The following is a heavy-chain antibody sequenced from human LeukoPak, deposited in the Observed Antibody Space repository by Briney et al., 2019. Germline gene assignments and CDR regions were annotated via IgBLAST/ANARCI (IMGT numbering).Heavy chain of an antibody. D-gene: IGHD2-15*01. CDR2: IYPGDSDT. Sequence: GESLKISCKGSGYSFTSYWIGWVRQMPGKGLEWMGIIYPGDSDTRYSPSFQGQVTISADKSISTAYLQWSSLKASDTAMYYCARGGGSPRYYYYYYGMDVWGQGTTVTVSS. CDR1: GYSFTSYW. CDR3: ARGGGSPRYYYYYYGMDV. V-gene: IGHV5-51*01. J-gene: IGHJ6*02.